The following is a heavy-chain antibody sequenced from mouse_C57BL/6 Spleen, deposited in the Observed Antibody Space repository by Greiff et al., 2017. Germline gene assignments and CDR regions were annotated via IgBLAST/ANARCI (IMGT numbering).Heavy chain of an antibody. CDR3: ARDSNYVFAY. J-gene: IGHJ3*01. V-gene: IGHV5-17*01. D-gene: IGHD2-5*01. Sequence: EVKVEESGGGLVKPGGSLKLSCAASGFTFSDYGMHWVRQAPEKGLEWVAYISSGSSTIYYADTVKGRFTISRDNAKNTLFLQMTSLRSEDTAMYYCARDSNYVFAYWGQGTLVTVSA. CDR1: GFTFSDYG. CDR2: ISSGSSTI.